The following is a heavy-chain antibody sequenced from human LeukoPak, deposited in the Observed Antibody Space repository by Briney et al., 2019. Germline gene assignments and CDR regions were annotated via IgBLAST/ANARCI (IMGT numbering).Heavy chain of an antibody. V-gene: IGHV3-9*01. CDR1: GFTFDDYA. Sequence: GRSLRLSCAASGFTFDDYAMHWVRQAPGKGLEWVSGISWNSGSIGYADSVKGRFTISRDNAKNSLYLQMNSLRAEDTALHYCAKVGRYYDFWSGYLYYFDYWGQGTLVTVSS. CDR3: AKVGRYYDFWSGYLYYFDY. D-gene: IGHD3-3*01. CDR2: ISWNSGSI. J-gene: IGHJ4*02.